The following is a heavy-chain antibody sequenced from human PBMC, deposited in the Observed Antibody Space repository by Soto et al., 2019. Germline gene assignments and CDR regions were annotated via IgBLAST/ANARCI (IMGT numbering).Heavy chain of an antibody. CDR3: ARDLWGYCRLDCSLLAV. CDR1: GASISRYY. J-gene: IGHJ6*02. D-gene: IGHD2-21*02. Sequence: SDTLSLTGTVAGASISRYYWSWIRQSPGKGLEWIGYLYNTGSTIYNPSLKSRVTISVDTSKNQFSLKMNSVTAADTAVYYCARDLWGYCRLDCSLLAVWAHGPTVT. CDR2: LYNTGST. V-gene: IGHV4-59*01.